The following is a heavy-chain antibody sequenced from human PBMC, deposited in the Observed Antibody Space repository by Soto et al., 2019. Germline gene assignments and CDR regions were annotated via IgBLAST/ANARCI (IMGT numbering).Heavy chain of an antibody. CDR1: GGSISSGDYY. Sequence: QVQLQESGPGLVKPSQTLSLTCTVSGGSISSGDYYWSWIRQPPGKGLEWIGYIYYSGSTYYNPSLKSRVTISVDTSKNQFSLKLSSVTAADTAVYYCARDGCGGDCYAPFFDYWGQGTLVTVSS. CDR2: IYYSGST. D-gene: IGHD2-21*02. J-gene: IGHJ4*02. CDR3: ARDGCGGDCYAPFFDY. V-gene: IGHV4-30-4*01.